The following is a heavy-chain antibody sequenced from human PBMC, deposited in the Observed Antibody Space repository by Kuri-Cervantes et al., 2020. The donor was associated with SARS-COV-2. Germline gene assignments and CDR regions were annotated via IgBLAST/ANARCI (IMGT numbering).Heavy chain of an antibody. J-gene: IGHJ6*03. Sequence: LSLTGAASGFTFSSHSMNWVRQAPGKGLEWVSCTSSGSTYIYYVDSVKGRFTISRDNAKNSLYLQVNSLRAEDTAVYYCARAGGSGGTSNYYYYMDVWGKGTTVTVSS. CDR1: GFTFSSHS. D-gene: IGHD2-15*01. CDR2: TSSGSTYI. V-gene: IGHV3-21*01. CDR3: ARAGGSGGTSNYYYYMDV.